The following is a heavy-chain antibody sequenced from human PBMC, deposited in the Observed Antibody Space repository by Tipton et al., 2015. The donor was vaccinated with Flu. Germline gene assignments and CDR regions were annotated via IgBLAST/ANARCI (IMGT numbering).Heavy chain of an antibody. J-gene: IGHJ4*02. CDR1: GFTFIRYA. Sequence: SLRLSCAASGFTFIRYAMSWVRQAPGKGLEWVSSISNSGRSTYYADSVKGRFPISRDYSKVYLQMNSLRAEDTAIYYCAPSPYRGQGSLVTVSS. CDR2: ISNSGRST. CDR3: APSPY. V-gene: IGHV3-23*01. D-gene: IGHD3-16*01.